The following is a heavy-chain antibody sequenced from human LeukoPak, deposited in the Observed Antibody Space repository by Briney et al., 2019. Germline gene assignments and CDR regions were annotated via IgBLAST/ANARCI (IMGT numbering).Heavy chain of an antibody. D-gene: IGHD6-19*01. CDR2: INHSGST. J-gene: IGHJ4*02. Sequence: SETLSLTCAVYGGSFSGYYWSWIRQPPGKGLEWIGEINHSGSTNYNPSLKSRVTISVDTSKNQFSLKLSSVTAADTAVYYCARQEVIAVAGDYWGQGTLVTVSS. V-gene: IGHV4-34*01. CDR3: ARQEVIAVAGDY. CDR1: GGSFSGYY.